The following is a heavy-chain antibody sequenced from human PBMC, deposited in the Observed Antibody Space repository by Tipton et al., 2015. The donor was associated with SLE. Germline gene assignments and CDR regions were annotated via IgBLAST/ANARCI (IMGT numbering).Heavy chain of an antibody. CDR1: GGSFSGYY. CDR2: IYYSGTT. J-gene: IGHJ4*02. D-gene: IGHD3-22*01. Sequence: TLSLTCAVYGGSFSGYYSSWIRQPPGKGLEWIGYIYYSGTTNYNPSLKGRVTISVDTSKNHFSLNLTSVTAADTAVYYCARDEYRYDTTGYHLLGHFDFWGQGTLVTVSS. V-gene: IGHV4-59*01. CDR3: ARDEYRYDTTGYHLLGHFDF.